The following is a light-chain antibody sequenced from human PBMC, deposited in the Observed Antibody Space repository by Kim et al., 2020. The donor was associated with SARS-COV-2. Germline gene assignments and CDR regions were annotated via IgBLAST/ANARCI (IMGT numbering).Light chain of an antibody. CDR2: SNN. J-gene: IGLJ2*01. V-gene: IGLV1-44*01. CDR1: SSNIGSNT. CDR3: TAWDDSLNGVL. Sequence: GQRVTISCSGSSSNIGSNTVNWYQQLPGTAPKLLIYSNNQRPSGVPDRSSGSKSGTSASLAISGLQSEDESDYYCTAWDDSLNGVLFGGGTKLTVL.